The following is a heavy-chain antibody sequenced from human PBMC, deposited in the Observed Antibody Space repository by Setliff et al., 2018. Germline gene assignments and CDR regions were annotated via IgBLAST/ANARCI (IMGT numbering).Heavy chain of an antibody. V-gene: IGHV4-59*08. J-gene: IGHJ4*02. CDR1: GGSMSNYF. Sequence: PSETLSLTCSVAGGSMSNYFWSWVRRPPGKGLEWIGFISSGGSTIYSPSLKSRVTISVDTSRNQFSLNLRSVTAADTAVYYCVRHWDYCGGDCPHNSIDFWGQGTLVTVSS. CDR2: ISSGGST. D-gene: IGHD2-21*02. CDR3: VRHWDYCGGDCPHNSIDF.